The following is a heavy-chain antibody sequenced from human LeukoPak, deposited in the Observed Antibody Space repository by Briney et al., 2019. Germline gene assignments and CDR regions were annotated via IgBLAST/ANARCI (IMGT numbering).Heavy chain of an antibody. CDR1: GFTVSSNY. Sequence: PRGSLRLSCAASGFTVSSNYMSWVRQAPGKGLEWVSVIYSGGNTYSADSVKGRFTISRVNSKNTLYLQMNSLRGEDTAVYYCARDGGIDAFDIWGQGTMVTVSS. V-gene: IGHV3-53*01. J-gene: IGHJ3*02. CDR3: ARDGGIDAFDI. D-gene: IGHD3-16*01. CDR2: IYSGGNT.